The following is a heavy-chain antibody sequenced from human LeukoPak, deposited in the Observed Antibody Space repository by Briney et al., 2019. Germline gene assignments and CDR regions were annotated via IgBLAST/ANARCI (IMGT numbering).Heavy chain of an antibody. V-gene: IGHV1-2*02. CDR2: IHPNGHDT. J-gene: IGHJ4*02. CDR1: GYTFSDHH. CDR3: SGHYGPGPV. D-gene: IGHD3-10*01. Sequence: ASVKVSCKASGYTFSDHHILWVRQAPGQGLEWMGWIHPNGHDTKYAQKFQGRMTMTTDTSISTAYMEMNRVTSDDTAVYYCSGHYGPGPVWGQGTLITASS.